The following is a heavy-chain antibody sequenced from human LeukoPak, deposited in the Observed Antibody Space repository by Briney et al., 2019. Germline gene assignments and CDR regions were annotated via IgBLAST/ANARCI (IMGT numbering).Heavy chain of an antibody. CDR1: GFTFSSYA. Sequence: PGGSLRLSCAASGFTFSSYAMHWVRQAPGKGLEWVAVISYDGSNKYYADSVKGRFTISRDNAKNSLYLQMNSLRAEDTAVYYCARVWEHLTAFVDYWGQGTLVTVSS. V-gene: IGHV3-30-3*01. J-gene: IGHJ4*02. D-gene: IGHD1-26*01. CDR2: ISYDGSNK. CDR3: ARVWEHLTAFVDY.